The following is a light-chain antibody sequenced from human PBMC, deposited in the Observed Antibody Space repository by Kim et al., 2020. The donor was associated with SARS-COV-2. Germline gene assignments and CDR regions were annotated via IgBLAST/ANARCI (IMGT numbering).Light chain of an antibody. V-gene: IGKV1-33*01. Sequence: DIQMTQSPSSLSASIGDRVTITCQASQDISNCLNWYQQKPGKAPELLIYDASNVETGVPSRFSGSASGTKFTFTISSLQPDDIATYSCQQCHNLPLTFGGGTKVDIK. CDR1: QDISNC. CDR2: DAS. CDR3: QQCHNLPLT. J-gene: IGKJ4*01.